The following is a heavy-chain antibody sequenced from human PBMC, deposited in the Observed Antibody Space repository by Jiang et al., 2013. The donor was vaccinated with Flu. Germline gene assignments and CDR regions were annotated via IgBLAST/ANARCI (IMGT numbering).Heavy chain of an antibody. CDR3: AREGVAATARANYYYYNGMDV. CDR2: IWYDGSEI. J-gene: IGHJ6*02. V-gene: IGHV3-33*01. D-gene: IGHD6-19*01. Sequence: VQLVESGGGVVQPGRSLRLSCAASGFISSNYVMHWVRQAPGKGLEWVAVIWYDGSEIYYGESVKGRFTISSDSSKNTVYLQMNSLRAEDTAIYYCAREGVAATARANYYYYNGMDVWGHGTTVTVSS. CDR1: GFISSNYV.